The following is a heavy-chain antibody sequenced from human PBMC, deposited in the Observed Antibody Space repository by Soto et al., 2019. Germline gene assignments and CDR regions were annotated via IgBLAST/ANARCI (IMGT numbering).Heavy chain of an antibody. V-gene: IGHV4-34*01. J-gene: IGHJ4*02. CDR1: GGSFSGYY. CDR3: ARLKSLESYYSDY. D-gene: IGHD3-3*01. Sequence: LSLTCAVYGGSFSGYYWSWIRQPPGKGLEWIGEINHSGSTNYNPSLKSRVTISVDTSKNQFSLKLSSVTAADTAVYYCARLKSLESYYSDYWGQGTLVTVSS. CDR2: INHSGST.